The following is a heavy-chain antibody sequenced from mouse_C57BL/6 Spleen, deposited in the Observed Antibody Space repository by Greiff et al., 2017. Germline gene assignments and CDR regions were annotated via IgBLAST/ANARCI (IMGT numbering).Heavy chain of an antibody. CDR2: IYPSDSET. Sequence: VQLQQPGAELVRPGSSVKLSCKASGYTFTSYWMDWVKQRPGQGLEWIGNIYPSDSETHYNQKFKDKATLTVDKSSSTAYMQLSSLTSEDSAVYYCAREENQYYFGYWGQGTTLTVSS. J-gene: IGHJ2*01. CDR3: AREENQYYFGY. V-gene: IGHV1-61*01. CDR1: GYTFTSYW.